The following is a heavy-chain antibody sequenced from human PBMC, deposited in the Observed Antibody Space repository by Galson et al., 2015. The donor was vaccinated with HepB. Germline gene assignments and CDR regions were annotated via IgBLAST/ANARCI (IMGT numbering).Heavy chain of an antibody. CDR2: ISSSSSTI. CDR3: ASMSSPYYYYAMDV. CDR1: GFTFSSSS. V-gene: IGHV3-48*04. J-gene: IGHJ6*02. D-gene: IGHD3-10*01. Sequence: SLRLSCAASGFTFSSSSMNWVRQAPGKGLEWLSYISSSSSTIYYADSMQGRFTISRDNAKNSLYLQMNSLRAEDTAVYYCASMSSPYYYYAMDVWGQGTTVTVSS.